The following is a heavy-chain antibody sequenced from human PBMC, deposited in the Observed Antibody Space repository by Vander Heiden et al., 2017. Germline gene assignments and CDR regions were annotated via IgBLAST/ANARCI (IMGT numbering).Heavy chain of an antibody. Sequence: EVQLVQSGAEVKKPGESLKISCQVSGYSFTSYWIGWVRQMPGKGLEWMGIIYPGDSDTRYSPTFQGQVTISADKSVTTAYLQWSSLTASDTAMYYCATRGRPYTFDVWGQGTMVTVSS. CDR3: ATRGRPYTFDV. D-gene: IGHD3-16*01. CDR2: IYPGDSDT. CDR1: GYSFTSYW. V-gene: IGHV5-51*03. J-gene: IGHJ3*01.